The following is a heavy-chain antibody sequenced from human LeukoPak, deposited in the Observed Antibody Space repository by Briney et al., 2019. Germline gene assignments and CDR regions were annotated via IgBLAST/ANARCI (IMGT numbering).Heavy chain of an antibody. V-gene: IGHV4-34*01. D-gene: IGHD6-6*01. CDR1: GGSFSGYY. Sequence: SETLSLTCAVYGGSFSGYYWSWIRQPPGKGLEWIGEINHSGSTKYNPSLKSRVTISEDTSKHQFSLKLSSAAAADTAVYYCARGQYSSSPVFDFWGQGTLVTVSS. J-gene: IGHJ4*02. CDR2: INHSGST. CDR3: ARGQYSSSPVFDF.